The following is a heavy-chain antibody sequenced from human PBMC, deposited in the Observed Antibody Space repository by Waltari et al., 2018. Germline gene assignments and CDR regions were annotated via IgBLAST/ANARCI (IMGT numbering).Heavy chain of an antibody. CDR1: GGSFSGYY. V-gene: IGHV4-34*01. CDR3: ARGPGGNSDFDY. J-gene: IGHJ4*02. D-gene: IGHD2-21*02. Sequence: QVQLPQWGAGLLKPSETLSLTCAVYGGSFSGYYWSWIRQPPGTGLEWIGEINQSGSINDNPSHKSRVTIAVDTSKDQLSLKRGSVTAADTAVYYCARGPGGNSDFDYWGQGTLVTVSS. CDR2: INQSGSI.